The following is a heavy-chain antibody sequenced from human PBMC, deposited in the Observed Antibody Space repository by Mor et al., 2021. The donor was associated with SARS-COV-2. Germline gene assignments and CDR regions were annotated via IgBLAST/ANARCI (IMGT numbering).Heavy chain of an antibody. V-gene: IGHV3-23*01. D-gene: IGHD3-10*01. CDR2: ISGSGGST. CDR3: AKGRYGSGSCFDY. Sequence: WVSAISGSGGSTYYADSVKGRFTISRDNSKNTLYLQMNSLRAEDTAVYYCAKGRYGSGSCFDYWGQGTLVTVSS. J-gene: IGHJ4*02.